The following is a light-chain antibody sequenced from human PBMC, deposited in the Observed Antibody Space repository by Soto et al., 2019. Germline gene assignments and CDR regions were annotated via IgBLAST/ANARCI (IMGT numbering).Light chain of an antibody. V-gene: IGLV2-14*01. J-gene: IGLJ3*02. CDR1: SSDVGGYNY. CDR3: SSYTSSSTWV. CDR2: EVS. Sequence: QSALTQPASVSGSPGQSITISCTGTSSDVGGYNYVSWYQQHPGKAPKLMIYEVSNRPSGVSNLFSGYKSGNTASLTISGLQAEDEADYYCSSYTSSSTWVFGGGTKVTVL.